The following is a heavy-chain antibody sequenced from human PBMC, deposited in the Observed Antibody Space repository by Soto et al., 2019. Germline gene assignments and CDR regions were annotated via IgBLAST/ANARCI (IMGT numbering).Heavy chain of an antibody. V-gene: IGHV4-34*01. CDR1: GGSFSGYY. J-gene: IGHJ2*01. Sequence: QVQLQQWGAGPLRPLETLSLTCGVSGGSFSGYYWAWIRQSPGKGLEWIGEINDRGSINYNPSLKRRVSTSVDTSNNHYSLNLRSVTAADTAVYYCARESHDILTGPPWVWYFDLWGRGTLVTVSS. CDR3: ARESHDILTGPPWVWYFDL. CDR2: INDRGSI. D-gene: IGHD3-9*01.